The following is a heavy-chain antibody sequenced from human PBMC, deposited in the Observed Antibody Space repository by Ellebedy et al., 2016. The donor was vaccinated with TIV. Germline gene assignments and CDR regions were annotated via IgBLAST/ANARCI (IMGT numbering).Heavy chain of an antibody. Sequence: GGSPRLSCAASGFPFSTYSMHWVRQAPGKGLEWVAYISGTSYSKYYADSVKGRFTVSRDNAKNSLSLQMNSLRVEDTAVYYCARGDKFPTDYGSGSPVYWGHGTLVTVSS. J-gene: IGHJ4*01. D-gene: IGHD3-10*01. V-gene: IGHV3-48*04. CDR3: ARGDKFPTDYGSGSPVY. CDR1: GFPFSTYS. CDR2: ISGTSYSK.